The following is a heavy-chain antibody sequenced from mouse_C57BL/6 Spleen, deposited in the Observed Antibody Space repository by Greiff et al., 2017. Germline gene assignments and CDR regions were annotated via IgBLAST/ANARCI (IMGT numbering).Heavy chain of an antibody. CDR1: GFNIKDYY. D-gene: IGHD3-2*02. Sequence: EVQLQESGAELVRPGASVKLSCTASGFNIKDYYMHWVKQRPEQGLEWIGRIDPEDGDTEYAPKFQGKATMTADTSSNTAYLQLSSLTSEDTAVYYCTEDSSGSYWYFEVWGTGTTVTVSS. J-gene: IGHJ1*03. CDR3: TEDSSGSYWYFEV. V-gene: IGHV14-1*01. CDR2: IDPEDGDT.